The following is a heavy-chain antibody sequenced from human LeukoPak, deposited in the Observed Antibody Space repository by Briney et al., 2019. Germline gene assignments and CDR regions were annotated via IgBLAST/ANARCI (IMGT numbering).Heavy chain of an antibody. D-gene: IGHD1-14*01. Sequence: GGSLRLSCAASGFTFSSYAMSWVRQAPGKGLEWVSAISGSGGSTYYADSVKGRFTISRDNSKNTLYLQMSSLRAEDTAVYYCAKANRRLWYFDYWGQGTLVTVSS. CDR2: ISGSGGST. CDR3: AKANRRLWYFDY. CDR1: GFTFSSYA. V-gene: IGHV3-23*01. J-gene: IGHJ4*02.